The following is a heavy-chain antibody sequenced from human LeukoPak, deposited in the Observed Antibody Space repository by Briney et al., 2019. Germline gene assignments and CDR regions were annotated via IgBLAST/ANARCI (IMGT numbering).Heavy chain of an antibody. CDR3: ARDWAVAGKGYYFDY. Sequence: PGGSLRLSCAASGFTFSSYEMNWVRQAPGKGLEWVSYISSSSSYIYYADSVKGRFTISRDNAKNSLYLQMNSLRAEDTAVYYCARDWAVAGKGYYFDYWGQGTLVTVSS. CDR2: ISSSSSYI. V-gene: IGHV3-21*05. J-gene: IGHJ4*02. CDR1: GFTFSSYE. D-gene: IGHD6-19*01.